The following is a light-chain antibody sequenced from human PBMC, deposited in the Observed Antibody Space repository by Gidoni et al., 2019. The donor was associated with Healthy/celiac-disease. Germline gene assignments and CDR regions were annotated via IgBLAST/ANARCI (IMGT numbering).Light chain of an antibody. CDR2: GAS. J-gene: IGKJ1*01. CDR3: QQYNNWPPWT. Sequence: EIAMTQSPATLSASPGERATLSCRASQSVSSNLTWYQQKPRQDPRLLIYGASTRATGIPARFSGSGSGTEFTLTISSLQSEDFAVYYCQQYNNWPPWTFGQGTKVEIK. V-gene: IGKV3-15*01. CDR1: QSVSSN.